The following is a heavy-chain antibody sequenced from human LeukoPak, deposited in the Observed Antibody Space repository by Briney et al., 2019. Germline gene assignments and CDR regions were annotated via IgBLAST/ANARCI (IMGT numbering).Heavy chain of an antibody. Sequence: PGGSLRLSCAASGFTFSGSAMHWVRQASGKGLEWVGRIRSKANSYATAYAASVKGRFTDSRDDSKNTAYLQMNSLKTEDTAVYYCSSSLWFGELLKAFDRWGRGTLGTVS. CDR1: GFTFSGSA. D-gene: IGHD3-10*01. V-gene: IGHV3-73*01. CDR3: SSSLWFGELLKAFDR. CDR2: IRSKANSYAT. J-gene: IGHJ2*01.